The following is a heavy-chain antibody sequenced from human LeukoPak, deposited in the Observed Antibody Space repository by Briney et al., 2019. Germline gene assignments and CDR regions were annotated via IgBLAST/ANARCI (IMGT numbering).Heavy chain of an antibody. Sequence: GGSLRLSCAASGFTVSSNYMSWVRPAPGKGLEWVSVIYSGGSTYYADSVKGRFTIARDNSQNTLYLQMNSLRAEDTAVYYCAREGAQWLALAYWGQGTLVTVSS. CDR1: GFTVSSNY. D-gene: IGHD6-19*01. J-gene: IGHJ4*02. CDR2: IYSGGST. V-gene: IGHV3-53*01. CDR3: AREGAQWLALAY.